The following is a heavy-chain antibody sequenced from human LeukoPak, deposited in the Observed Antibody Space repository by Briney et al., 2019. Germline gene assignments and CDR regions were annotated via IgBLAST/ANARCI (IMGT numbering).Heavy chain of an antibody. D-gene: IGHD3-3*01. CDR3: ARATGRLLSDYYGMDV. Sequence: SVKVSCKASGGTFSSYAISWVRQAPGQGLEWMGGIIPILGTANYAQKFQGRVTITADESTSTAYMELSSLRSEDTAVYYCARATGRLLSDYYGMDVWGKGTTITVSS. CDR1: GGTFSSYA. CDR2: IIPILGTA. V-gene: IGHV1-69*13. J-gene: IGHJ6*04.